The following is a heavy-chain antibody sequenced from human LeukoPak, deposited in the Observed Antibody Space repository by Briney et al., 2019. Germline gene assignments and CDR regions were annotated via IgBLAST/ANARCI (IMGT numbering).Heavy chain of an antibody. D-gene: IGHD3-9*01. CDR1: GYTLTELS. J-gene: IGHJ5*02. V-gene: IGHV1-24*01. CDR2: FDPEDDET. Sequence: ASVKVSCRVSGYTLTELSMHWVRQAPGKGLEWMGGFDPEDDETIYAQKFQGRVTMTEDTSTDTAYMELSSLRSEDTAVYYCATLGDYDILTGYCTWGQGTLVTVSS. CDR3: ATLGDYDILTGYCT.